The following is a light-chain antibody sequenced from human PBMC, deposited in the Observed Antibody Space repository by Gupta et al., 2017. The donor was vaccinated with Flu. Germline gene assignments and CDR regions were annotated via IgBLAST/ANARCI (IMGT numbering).Light chain of an antibody. CDR3: QQTYDNRLYS. CDR1: QSMSRY. Sequence: DIQMTQSPSSLFASVGDRVTITCRARQSMSRYLNWYQQKPGKAPKLLIYAASTLQSGVPSRFSGTGSGTEFALTINILQPEDFATYYCQQTYDNRLYSFGQGTKLQVK. CDR2: AAS. J-gene: IGKJ2*03. V-gene: IGKV1-39*01.